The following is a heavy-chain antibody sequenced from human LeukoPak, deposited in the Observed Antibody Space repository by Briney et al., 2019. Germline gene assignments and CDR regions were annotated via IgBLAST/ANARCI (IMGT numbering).Heavy chain of an antibody. CDR3: ARDGGFDY. Sequence: ASVKVSCKASGCTFTDYYMHWVRQAPGQGLEWMGWINPNSGGTNYAQKFQGRVTMTRDTSINTAYMELSSLRSDDTAVYYCARDGGFDYWGQGTLVTVSS. CDR2: INPNSGGT. J-gene: IGHJ4*02. D-gene: IGHD3-16*01. V-gene: IGHV1-2*02. CDR1: GCTFTDYY.